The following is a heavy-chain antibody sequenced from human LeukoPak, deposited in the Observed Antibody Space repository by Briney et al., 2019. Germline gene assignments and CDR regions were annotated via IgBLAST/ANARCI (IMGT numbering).Heavy chain of an antibody. CDR3: ARDKDYYDSSGHYVAAFDI. CDR2: ISWNSGDT. Sequence: GGSLRLSCAASGFNFDDYAMHWVRQAPGKGLEWVSGISWNSGDTGYADSVKGRFTISRDNAKNSLYLQMNSLRAEDTAVYYCARDKDYYDSSGHYVAAFDIWGQGTMVTVSS. D-gene: IGHD3-22*01. CDR1: GFNFDDYA. V-gene: IGHV3-9*01. J-gene: IGHJ3*02.